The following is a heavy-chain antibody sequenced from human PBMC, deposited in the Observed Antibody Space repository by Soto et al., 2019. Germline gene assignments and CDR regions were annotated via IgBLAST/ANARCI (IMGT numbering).Heavy chain of an antibody. J-gene: IGHJ4*02. V-gene: IGHV3-30*18. CDR1: GFTFSSYG. Sequence: QVQLVESGGGVVQPGRSLRLSCAASGFTFSSYGMHWVRQAPGKGLEWGAVISYDGSNKYYADSVKGRFTISRDNSKNTLYLQMNSLRAEDTAVYYCAKEYCGGDCPIDYWGQGTLVTVSS. D-gene: IGHD2-21*02. CDR3: AKEYCGGDCPIDY. CDR2: ISYDGSNK.